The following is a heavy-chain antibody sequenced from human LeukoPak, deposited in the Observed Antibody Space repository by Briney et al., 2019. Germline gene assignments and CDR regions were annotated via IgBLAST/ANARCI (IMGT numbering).Heavy chain of an antibody. CDR3: ARADQAIWDYDY. CDR1: GYTFTSYD. Sequence: ASVKVSFKASGYTFTSYDINWVRQAPGQGLEWMGWMNPNSGNTGYAQKFQGRVTMTRNTSISTAYMELSSLRSEDTAVYYCARADQAIWDYDYWGQGTLVTVSS. CDR2: MNPNSGNT. J-gene: IGHJ4*02. V-gene: IGHV1-8*01. D-gene: IGHD3-16*01.